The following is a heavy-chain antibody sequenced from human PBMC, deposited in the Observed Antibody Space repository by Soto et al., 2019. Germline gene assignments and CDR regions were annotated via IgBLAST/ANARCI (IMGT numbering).Heavy chain of an antibody. J-gene: IGHJ4*02. CDR3: ARAPVGAGETIYEHYFAF. V-gene: IGHV1-69*13. Sequence: SVKVSCKASGGTFRNSVISWVRQAPGQGLEWMGGIDPIFDTASYAEKFQGRVTIIADESSITAYMELTSLRSEDTAMYYCARAPVGAGETIYEHYFAFWGQGTLVTVSS. CDR2: IDPIFDTA. CDR1: GGTFRNSV. D-gene: IGHD3-3*02.